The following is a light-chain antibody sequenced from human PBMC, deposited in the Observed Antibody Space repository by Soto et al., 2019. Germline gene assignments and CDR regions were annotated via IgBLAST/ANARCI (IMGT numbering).Light chain of an antibody. J-gene: IGKJ1*01. CDR1: QTISSW. CDR2: KAS. V-gene: IGKV1-5*03. CDR3: QHYNSYSEA. Sequence: DIQMTQSSSTLSASVGDRVTITCRASQTISSWLAWYQQKPGKAPKLLIYKASTLKNGVPSRFSGSGSGTEFTLTISSLQPDDFATYYCQHYNSYSEAFGQGTKVDIK.